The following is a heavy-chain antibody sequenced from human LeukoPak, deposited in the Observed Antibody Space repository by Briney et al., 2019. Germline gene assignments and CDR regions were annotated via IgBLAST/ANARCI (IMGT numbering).Heavy chain of an antibody. Sequence: GASVKVSCKVSGYTLNELSMHWVRQAPGKGPEWMGGFDSEDGETIYAQKFQGRVTMTEDTSTDTAYMELSSLRSEDTAVYYCATDTAGRELRIFDSWGQGTLVTVSS. J-gene: IGHJ4*02. D-gene: IGHD1-26*01. CDR3: ATDTAGRELRIFDS. CDR1: GYTLNELS. V-gene: IGHV1-24*01. CDR2: FDSEDGET.